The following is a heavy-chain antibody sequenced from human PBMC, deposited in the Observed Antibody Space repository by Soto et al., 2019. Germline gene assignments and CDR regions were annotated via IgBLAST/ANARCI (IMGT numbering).Heavy chain of an antibody. J-gene: IGHJ4*02. Sequence: QVQLVQSGAEVKKPGSSVKVSCKASGGTFSSYAISWVRQAPGQGLEWMGGIIHIFGTANYAKKFQGRVTITADESTSTAYMELSSMRSDETAVYYCATHYYNVIRYRYWGQGTLVTVSS. D-gene: IGHD3-10*01. V-gene: IGHV1-69*01. CDR2: IIHIFGTA. CDR1: GGTFSSYA. CDR3: ATHYYNVIRYRY.